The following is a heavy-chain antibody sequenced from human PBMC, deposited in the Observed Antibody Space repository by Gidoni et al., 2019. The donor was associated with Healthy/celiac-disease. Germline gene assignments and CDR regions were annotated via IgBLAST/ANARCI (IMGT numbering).Heavy chain of an antibody. D-gene: IGHD1-26*01. V-gene: IGHV1-69*06. Sequence: VQLVQSGAEVKKPWSSVRVSCTASGGTCRSYASRWVRQAPGQGREWMGGIIPIFGTANYAQKSQGRVTITADKSTSTAYMELSRLRSEDTAVYYCARGPCGRPMGGSYHSFDYWGQGTLVTVSS. J-gene: IGHJ4*02. CDR3: ARGPCGRPMGGSYHSFDY. CDR2: IIPIFGTA. CDR1: GGTCRSYA.